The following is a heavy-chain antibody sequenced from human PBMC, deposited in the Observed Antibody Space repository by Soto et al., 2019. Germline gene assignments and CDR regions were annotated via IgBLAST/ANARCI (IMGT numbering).Heavy chain of an antibody. V-gene: IGHV4-59*12. CDR3: ARDGGQRWYFDL. CDR2: IYYSGST. J-gene: IGHJ2*01. CDR1: GGSISSYY. D-gene: IGHD2-15*01. Sequence: PSETLSLTCTVSGGSISSYYWSWIRQPPGKGLEWIGYIYYSGSTNYNPSLKSRVTISVDRSKNQFSLKLSSVTAADTAVYYCARDGGQRWYFDLWGRGTLVTVSS.